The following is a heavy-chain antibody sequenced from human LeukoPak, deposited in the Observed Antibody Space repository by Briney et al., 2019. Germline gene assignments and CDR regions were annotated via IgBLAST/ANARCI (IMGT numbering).Heavy chain of an antibody. CDR2: IYHSGST. D-gene: IGHD4-23*01. V-gene: IGHV4-4*02. CDR3: ARTRSVVTWGTGHFDY. J-gene: IGHJ4*02. Sequence: TSGTLSLTCAVSGGSISSSNWWSWVRQPPGKGLEWIGEIYHSGSTNYNPSLKSRVTISVDTSKNQFSLKLSSVTAADTAVYYCARTRSVVTWGTGHFDYWGQGTLVTVSS. CDR1: GGSISSSNW.